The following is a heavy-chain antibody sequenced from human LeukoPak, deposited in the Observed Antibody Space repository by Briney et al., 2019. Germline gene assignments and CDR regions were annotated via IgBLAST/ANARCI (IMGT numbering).Heavy chain of an antibody. CDR2: ISGGGSGT. J-gene: IGHJ3*02. V-gene: IGHV3-23*01. D-gene: IGHD3-22*01. CDR3: AKAVGSSGYFSRDAFDI. Sequence: GGSLRLSYAPSGFTFSSYAMSWVRQAPGKGLEWVAVISGGGSGTYYADSVRGRFTISRDNSKDTVYLQMNSLRAEDTAIYYCAKAVGSSGYFSRDAFDIWGQGTMVTVSS. CDR1: GFTFSSYA.